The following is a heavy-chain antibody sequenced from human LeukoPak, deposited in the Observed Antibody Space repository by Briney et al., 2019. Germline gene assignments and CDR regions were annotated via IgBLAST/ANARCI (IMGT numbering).Heavy chain of an antibody. CDR2: IILISGTA. Sequence: SVKVSCQASGGTFSSYAISWVRQAPGQGLEWMGWIILISGTANYAQKFQGRVTITTDESTSTAYMELSSLRSEDTAVYYCAVAGAYYGSGSYKELDYWGQGTLVTVSS. V-gene: IGHV1-69*05. D-gene: IGHD3-10*01. J-gene: IGHJ4*02. CDR1: GGTFSSYA. CDR3: AVAGAYYGSGSYKELDY.